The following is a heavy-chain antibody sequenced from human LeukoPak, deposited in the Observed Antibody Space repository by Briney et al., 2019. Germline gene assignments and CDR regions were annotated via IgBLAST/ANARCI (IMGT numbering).Heavy chain of an antibody. J-gene: IGHJ4*02. V-gene: IGHV5-51*01. CDR1: EYSFSNHW. Sequence: GESLKISCKGSEYSFSNHWIGWVRQMPGEGLEWMGIIYPGDSDTRYSPSFQGQVTISADKSISTAYLQWSSLKASDTAMYYCARLPGNTHFDYWGQGTLVTVSS. CDR3: ARLPGNTHFDY. CDR2: IYPGDSDT. D-gene: IGHD2-2*02.